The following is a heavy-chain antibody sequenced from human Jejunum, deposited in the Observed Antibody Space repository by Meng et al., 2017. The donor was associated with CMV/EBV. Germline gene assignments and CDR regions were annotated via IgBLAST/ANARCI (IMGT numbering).Heavy chain of an antibody. D-gene: IGHD3-16*01. V-gene: IGHV4-4*07. CDR1: GATSKNYS. Sequence: VQSQESVPALVNPSATLSLTCVVSGATSKNYSWNWVRQPEGQGLEWIGYIQVSGHTVSTPSSKRRVTVSTATSKCQFYLTLKSVTAADTDTYYCAGSRPGGGACDYWGQGILVTVSS. CDR2: IQVSGHT. J-gene: IGHJ4*02. CDR3: AGSRPGGGACDY.